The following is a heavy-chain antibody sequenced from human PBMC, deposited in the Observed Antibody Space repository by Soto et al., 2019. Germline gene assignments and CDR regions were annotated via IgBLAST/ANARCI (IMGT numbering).Heavy chain of an antibody. J-gene: IGHJ6*02. D-gene: IGHD3-16*01. V-gene: IGHV3-30*18. CDR2: ISREGSNK. Sequence: QVQLVESGGGVVQPGRSLRLSCAASGFTFDTYAMHWVRQAPGKGLEWVAAISREGSNKYYADSVKGRFTISRDNSKNAPDLQMNSMKSKETAMYNCGENGGMTRGGTGMDVWGQGTKVSVSS. CDR1: GFTFDTYA. CDR3: GENGGMTRGGTGMDV.